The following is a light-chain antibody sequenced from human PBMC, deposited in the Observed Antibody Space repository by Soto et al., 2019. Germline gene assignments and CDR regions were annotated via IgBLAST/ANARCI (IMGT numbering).Light chain of an antibody. J-gene: IGKJ4*01. V-gene: IGKV1-27*01. Sequence: DIRVNQSPSSLAASLGDGVTTTCRANQAIGADVAGVQQQPWKVPKLLIYAASALQSGVPTRFSGSGSGTDFTLTISSLQPEYISTYYCKKYNRDPLTFGGGPKVEI. CDR2: AAS. CDR3: KKYNRDPLT. CDR1: QAIGAD.